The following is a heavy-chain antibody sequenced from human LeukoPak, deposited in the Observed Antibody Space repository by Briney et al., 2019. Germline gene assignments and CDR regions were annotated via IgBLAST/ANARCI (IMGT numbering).Heavy chain of an antibody. J-gene: IGHJ3*01. CDR2: LIPLFGRP. D-gene: IGHD7-27*01. V-gene: IGHV1-69*01. CDR3: ASGDFIHTYMSNPKV. CDR1: GGTFSSHA. Sequence: SVKVSCKASGGTFSSHAISWVRQAPGQGLEWMGGLIPLFGRPNYAQKFQGRVTITADESTSTVYMELNSVRSEDTAVYYCASGDFIHTYMSNPKVWGQGTMVIVPA.